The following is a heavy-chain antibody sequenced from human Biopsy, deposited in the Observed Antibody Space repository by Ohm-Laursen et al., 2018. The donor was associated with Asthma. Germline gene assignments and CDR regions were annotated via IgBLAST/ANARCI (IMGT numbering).Heavy chain of an antibody. CDR1: GFAFDSYA. D-gene: IGHD5-18*01. CDR3: VKDTYEDSGGYYTFEV. J-gene: IGHJ3*01. CDR2: IRPNNRGV. Sequence: SLRLSCTASGFAFDSYAMSWARQAPGKGLAWVSTIRPNNRGVDYVPSVRSRFTMSRDNSKNTLYLHMSSLRAEDTAVYYCVKDTYEDSGGYYTFEVWGQGTMVTVSS. V-gene: IGHV3-23*01.